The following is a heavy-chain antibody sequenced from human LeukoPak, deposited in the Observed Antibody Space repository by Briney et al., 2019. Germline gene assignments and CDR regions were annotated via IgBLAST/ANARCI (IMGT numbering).Heavy chain of an antibody. D-gene: IGHD6-13*01. CDR2: ISGSGGST. CDR1: GFTFSSYA. J-gene: IGHJ4*02. Sequence: GGSLRLSCAASGFTFSSYAMSWVRQAPGKGLEWVSAISGSGGSTYYADSVKGRFTISRDNSKNTLYLQMNSLRAEDTAVYYCAKVEIGGIAAAADYWGQGTLVTVSS. CDR3: AKVEIGGIAAAADY. V-gene: IGHV3-23*01.